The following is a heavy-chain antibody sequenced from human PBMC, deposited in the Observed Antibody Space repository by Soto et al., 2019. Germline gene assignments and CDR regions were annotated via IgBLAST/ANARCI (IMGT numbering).Heavy chain of an antibody. CDR1: GGSISSSNW. CDR2: IYHSGST. Sequence: SETLSLTCAVPGGSISSSNWWSWVRQPPGKGQEWIGEIYHSGSTNYNPSLKSRVTISVDKSKNQFSLKLSSVTAADTAVYYCASPDYYDSSGYPPRILNYWGQGALVTVSS. D-gene: IGHD3-22*01. V-gene: IGHV4-4*02. J-gene: IGHJ4*02. CDR3: ASPDYYDSSGYPPRILNY.